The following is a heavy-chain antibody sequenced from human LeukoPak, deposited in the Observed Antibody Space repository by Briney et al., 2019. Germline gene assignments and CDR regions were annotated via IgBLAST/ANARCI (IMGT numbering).Heavy chain of an antibody. CDR2: ISAYNGNT. D-gene: IGHD3-10*01. Sequence: GASVKVSCKASGYTFTSYGISWVRQAPGQGLEWMGWISAYNGNTNYAQKLQGRVTMTTDTSTSTAYMELRSLRSDGTAVYYCARDQTRLWFGECWFDPWGQGTLVTVSS. V-gene: IGHV1-18*01. CDR3: ARDQTRLWFGECWFDP. CDR1: GYTFTSYG. J-gene: IGHJ5*02.